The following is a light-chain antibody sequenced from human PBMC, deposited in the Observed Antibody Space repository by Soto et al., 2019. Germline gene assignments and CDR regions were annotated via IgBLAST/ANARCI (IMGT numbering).Light chain of an antibody. CDR1: QSVASKN. J-gene: IGKJ1*01. CDR2: GTS. Sequence: EIVLTQSPGTLSLSPGERATLSCRASQSVASKNLAWYQQRSGQAPRLLIYGTSSRAIHTPDRFSGSGSGTDFTLTINDLEPEDFPVYFCQHFGNSLWTFGQGTKVEI. V-gene: IGKV3-20*01. CDR3: QHFGNSLWT.